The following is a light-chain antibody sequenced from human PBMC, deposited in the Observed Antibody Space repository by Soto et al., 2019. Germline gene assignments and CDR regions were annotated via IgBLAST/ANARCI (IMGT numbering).Light chain of an antibody. CDR2: KAS. CDR1: QSISVW. V-gene: IGKV1-5*03. J-gene: IGKJ1*01. CDR3: QQYNSYSPT. Sequence: DIQMTQSPSTLSSSLVDIVSITCRASQSISVWLAWYQQKAGKAPNLLIYKASRLESGVPSRFSGSGSETEFTLTISGLQPGDSATYYCQQYNSYSPTFGQGTKVDIK.